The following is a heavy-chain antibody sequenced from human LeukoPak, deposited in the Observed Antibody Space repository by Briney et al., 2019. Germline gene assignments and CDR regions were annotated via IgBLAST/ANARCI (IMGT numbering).Heavy chain of an antibody. CDR2: IYTSGST. CDR3: ARNSPDSSSSGVTFDY. J-gene: IGHJ4*02. CDR1: GGSISSYS. Sequence: SETLSLTCAVSGGSISSYSWSWIRQPPGKGLEWIGYIYTSGSTNYNPSLQSRVTISVETSKNQFSLKLSSAAAADTALYYCARNSPDSSSSGVTFDYGGQGPLVTASA. V-gene: IGHV4-4*09. D-gene: IGHD6-6*01.